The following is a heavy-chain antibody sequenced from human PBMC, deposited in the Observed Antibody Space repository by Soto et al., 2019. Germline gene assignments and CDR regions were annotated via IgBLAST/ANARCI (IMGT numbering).Heavy chain of an antibody. Sequence: EVQLLESGGGLVQPGGSLRLSCAASGFTFSSYAMSWVRQAPGKGLEWVSAISGSGGSTYYADSVKGRFTISRDNSKNTLYLQMNSLRAEDTAVYYCAKDVIWGGYYNGPAWAGYFDYWGQGTLVTVSS. CDR2: ISGSGGST. CDR3: AKDVIWGGYYNGPAWAGYFDY. V-gene: IGHV3-23*01. J-gene: IGHJ4*02. CDR1: GFTFSSYA. D-gene: IGHD3-3*01.